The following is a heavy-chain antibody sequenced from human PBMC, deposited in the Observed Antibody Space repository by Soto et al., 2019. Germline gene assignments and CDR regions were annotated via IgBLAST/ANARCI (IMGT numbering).Heavy chain of an antibody. V-gene: IGHV3-23*01. Sequence: GGSLRLSCVASGFTFSSYAMSWVRQAPGQRLEWVATFSGGRDTTWHADSVKGRFTISRDNAKNSLYLQMNSLRAEDTAVYYCARDGGIAARPGYYYYYGMDVWGQGTTVTVSS. J-gene: IGHJ6*02. D-gene: IGHD6-6*01. CDR2: FSGGRDTT. CDR3: ARDGGIAARPGYYYYYGMDV. CDR1: GFTFSSYA.